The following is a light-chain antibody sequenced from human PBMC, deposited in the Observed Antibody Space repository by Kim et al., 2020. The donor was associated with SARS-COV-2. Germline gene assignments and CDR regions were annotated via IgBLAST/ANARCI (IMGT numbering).Light chain of an antibody. Sequence: GRGITISCSGSSSDIGSNTVNWYQQFPGSTPKLLIYSNTQRPSGVPDRFSGSKSGTSASLAITELQSEDEADYYCASWDDSLGGWVFGGGTQLTVL. J-gene: IGLJ3*02. V-gene: IGLV1-44*01. CDR2: SNT. CDR3: ASWDDSLGGWV. CDR1: SSDIGSNT.